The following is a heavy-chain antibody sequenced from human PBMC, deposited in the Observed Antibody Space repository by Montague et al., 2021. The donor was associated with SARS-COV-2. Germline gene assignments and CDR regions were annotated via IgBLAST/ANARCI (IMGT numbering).Heavy chain of an antibody. CDR2: IYYSGSS. CDR3: ASQSGSYYNYFDL. Sequence: TLSLTCSVSGGSISSANYYWSWIRQHPGKGLEFIGYIYYSGSSFYNPTRKSRLTISVDTSKNRFSLRLSSVTAADTAIYVCASQSGSYYNYFDLWGQGTLVTVSS. CDR1: GGSISSANYY. D-gene: IGHD1-26*01. J-gene: IGHJ4*02. V-gene: IGHV4-31*03.